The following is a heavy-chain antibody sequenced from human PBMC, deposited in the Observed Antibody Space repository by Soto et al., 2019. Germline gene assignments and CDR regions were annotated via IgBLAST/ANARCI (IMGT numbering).Heavy chain of an antibody. V-gene: IGHV1-69*01. J-gene: IGHJ4*02. D-gene: IGHD3-16*01. Sequence: QAQVVQSGAEVMKPGSSVKLSCKASEGTFNSYAIAWVRQAPGQGLEWMGGIIPYYNTLNYAQKFQDRVTLTANDSTNTVYIELSSLRSDDTAVYSSAIGATHWAPYFFDSWAQGTLVTVSS. CDR2: IIPYYNTL. CDR1: EGTFNSYA. CDR3: AIGATHWAPYFFDS.